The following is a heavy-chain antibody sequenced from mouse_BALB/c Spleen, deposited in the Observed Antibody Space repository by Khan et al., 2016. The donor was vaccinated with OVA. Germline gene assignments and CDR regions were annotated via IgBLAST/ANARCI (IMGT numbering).Heavy chain of an antibody. V-gene: IGHV3-2*02. J-gene: IGHJ2*01. CDR3: ARSVTITTVVATYFDY. CDR1: GYSITSDYA. D-gene: IGHD1-1*01. CDR2: ISYSGRT. Sequence: QLQESGPGLVKPSQSLSLTCTVTGYSITSDYAWNWIRQFPGNKLEWMGYISYSGRTSYNPSLKSRISITRDTSKNQFFLQFNSVTTEDTATXYCARSVTITTVVATYFDYWGQGTTLTVSS.